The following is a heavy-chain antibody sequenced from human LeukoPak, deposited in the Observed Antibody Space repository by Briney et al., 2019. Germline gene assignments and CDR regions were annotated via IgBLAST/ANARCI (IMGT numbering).Heavy chain of an antibody. CDR1: GYTFSSYG. Sequence: ASVKVSCKASGYTFSSYGITWVRQAPGQGLEWMGWISAYNGNTNFAQKLQGRVTMTTDTSTSTAYMELRGLRSDDTAVYYSARVVTFTGRCFDYWGQGTLVTVSS. CDR3: ARVVTFTGRCFDY. V-gene: IGHV1-18*01. CDR2: ISAYNGNT. D-gene: IGHD3-9*01. J-gene: IGHJ4*02.